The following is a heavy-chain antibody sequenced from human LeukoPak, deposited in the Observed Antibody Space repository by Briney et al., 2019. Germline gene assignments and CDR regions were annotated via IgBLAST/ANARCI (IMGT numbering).Heavy chain of an antibody. Sequence: PGGSLRLSCAASGFTFSSFGMSWVRQAPGKGLEWVSAISGGGGSTYYADSVKGRFTISRDNSKNTLYLQMNSLRAEDTAVYYCAKGEYYYDSSGYYSPLSFDYWGQGTLVTVSS. CDR2: ISGGGGST. V-gene: IGHV3-23*01. D-gene: IGHD3-22*01. J-gene: IGHJ4*02. CDR3: AKGEYYYDSSGYYSPLSFDY. CDR1: GFTFSSFG.